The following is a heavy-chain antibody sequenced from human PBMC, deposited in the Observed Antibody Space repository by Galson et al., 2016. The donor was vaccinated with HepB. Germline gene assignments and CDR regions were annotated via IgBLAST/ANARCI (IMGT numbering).Heavy chain of an antibody. CDR2: TYYRSKWYN. Sequence: CAISGDSVSTNSVTWNWIRQSPSRGLEWLGRTYYRSKWYNDYADFVKSRIAISPVTSKNQFSLQLNSVTPEDTAVYYCARDPGITVAGTGAFDIWGQGTMVIVSS. CDR3: ARDPGITVAGTGAFDI. J-gene: IGHJ3*02. CDR1: GDSVSTNSVT. V-gene: IGHV6-1*01. D-gene: IGHD6-19*01.